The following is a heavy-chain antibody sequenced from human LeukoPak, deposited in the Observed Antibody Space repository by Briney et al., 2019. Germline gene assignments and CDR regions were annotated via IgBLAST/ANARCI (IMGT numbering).Heavy chain of an antibody. Sequence: GGSLRLSCAASGFTFSSYAMSWVRQAPGKGLEWVSAISGSGGSTYYADSVKGRFTISRDNSKNTLYLQMNSLRADDTAVYYCAKVGWELTDAFDIWGQGTMVTVSS. CDR2: ISGSGGST. D-gene: IGHD1-26*01. V-gene: IGHV3-23*01. J-gene: IGHJ3*02. CDR1: GFTFSSYA. CDR3: AKVGWELTDAFDI.